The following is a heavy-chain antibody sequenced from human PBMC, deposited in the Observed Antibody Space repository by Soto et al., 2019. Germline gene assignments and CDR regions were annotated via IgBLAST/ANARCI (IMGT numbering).Heavy chain of an antibody. CDR2: IIPIFGTA. J-gene: IGHJ6*02. Sequence: QVQLVQSGAEVKKPGSSVKVSCKASGGTFSSYAISWVRQAPGQGLEWMGGIIPIFGTANYAQKVQGRVTITADESTSTAYMELSSLRSEDTAVYYCARDRSSGWRTNYYYYYGMDVWGQGTTVTVSS. D-gene: IGHD6-19*01. CDR3: ARDRSSGWRTNYYYYYGMDV. CDR1: GGTFSSYA. V-gene: IGHV1-69*12.